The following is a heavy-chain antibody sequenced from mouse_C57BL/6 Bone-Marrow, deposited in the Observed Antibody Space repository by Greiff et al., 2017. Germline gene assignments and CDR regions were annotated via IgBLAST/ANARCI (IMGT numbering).Heavy chain of an antibody. CDR3: ARPTVVAYYFDY. J-gene: IGHJ2*01. CDR1: GYSFTGYY. CDR2: INPSTGGT. Sequence: VQLQQSGPELVKPGASVKISCKASGYSFTGYYMNWVKQSPEKSLEWIGEINPSTGGTTYNQKFKAKATLTVDKSSSTAYMQLKSLTSEDSAVYYCARPTVVAYYFDYWGQGTTLTVSS. V-gene: IGHV1-42*01. D-gene: IGHD1-1*01.